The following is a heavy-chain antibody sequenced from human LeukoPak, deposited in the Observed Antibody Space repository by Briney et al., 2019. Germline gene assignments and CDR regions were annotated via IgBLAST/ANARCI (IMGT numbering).Heavy chain of an antibody. V-gene: IGHV3-21*01. D-gene: IGHD3-22*01. CDR3: ARDSLTMIVGRQKRGLDY. CDR2: IRSSTTYV. CDR1: GFTFSNYN. Sequence: GGSLRLSCAASGFTFSNYNMNRVRQAPGKGLEWVSSIRSSTTYVYYADSLKGRFTISRDNAKNSLYLQMNSLRAEDTAVYYCARDSLTMIVGRQKRGLDYWGQGTLVTVSS. J-gene: IGHJ4*02.